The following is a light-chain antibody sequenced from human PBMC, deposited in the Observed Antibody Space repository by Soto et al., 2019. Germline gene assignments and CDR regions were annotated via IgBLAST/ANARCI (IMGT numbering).Light chain of an antibody. CDR1: QSLVYSDGNTY. CDR2: RVS. CDR3: MQGTHWPPWT. Sequence: DVVMTQSPLSLPVTLGQPASISCRSSQSLVYSDGNTYLNWFQQRPGQSPRRLIYRVSNRDSGVPDRFGGSGSGSDFTLKISRVEAEDVGVYYCMQGTHWPPWTFGQGTKVDIK. V-gene: IGKV2-30*01. J-gene: IGKJ1*01.